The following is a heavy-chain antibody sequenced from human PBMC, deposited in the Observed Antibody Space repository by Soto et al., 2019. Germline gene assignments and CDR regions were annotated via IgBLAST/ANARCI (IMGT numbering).Heavy chain of an antibody. CDR3: ARWSYLDY. J-gene: IGHJ4*02. D-gene: IGHD3-3*01. Sequence: GGSLRLSCAASGFSFGSYALSWVRQAPGKGLEWVSTISGSDGKTSYADSVKGRFSISRDTSQSTLYLQMNSLRADDTAMYYCARWSYLDYWGQGT. CDR2: ISGSDGKT. CDR1: GFSFGSYA. V-gene: IGHV3-23*01.